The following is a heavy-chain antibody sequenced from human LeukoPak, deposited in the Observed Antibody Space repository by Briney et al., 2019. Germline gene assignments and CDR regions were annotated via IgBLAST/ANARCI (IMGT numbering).Heavy chain of an antibody. CDR3: ARGLIQLFDY. CDR1: GGSISSYY. J-gene: IGHJ4*02. V-gene: IGHV4-59*01. CDR2: IYYSGST. D-gene: IGHD5-18*01. Sequence: PSETLSLTCTVSGGSISSYYWSWIRQPPGKGLEWIGYIYYSGSTNYNPSLKSRVTISVDTSKNQFSLKLSSVTAADTAVYYCARGLIQLFDYWGQGTLVTVSS.